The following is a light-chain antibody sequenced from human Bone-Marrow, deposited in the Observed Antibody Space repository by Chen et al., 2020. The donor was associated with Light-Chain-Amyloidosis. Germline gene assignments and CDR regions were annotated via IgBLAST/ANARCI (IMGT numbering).Light chain of an antibody. J-gene: IGLJ2*01. CDR2: KND. CDR3: ATWDGSLSGVV. CDR1: GSNIGSHD. Sequence: HSVLTQPPSTSATPGQRVTISCSGSGSNIGSHDVFWYQQVPGTAPKRLIFKNDQRPSGFPDRFSAVKSGAAACLAIRGLRSEEEADEPCATWDGSLSGVVVGGGTKVTVL. V-gene: IGLV1-47*01.